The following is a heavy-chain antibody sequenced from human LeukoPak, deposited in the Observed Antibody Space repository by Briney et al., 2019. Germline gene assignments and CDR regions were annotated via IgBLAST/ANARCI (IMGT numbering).Heavy chain of an antibody. V-gene: IGHV4-34*01. D-gene: IGHD3-3*01. CDR3: ARVVTYYDFWSGPIWNWFDP. CDR1: GGSFSGYY. J-gene: IGHJ5*02. CDR2: INHSGST. Sequence: SETLSLTCAVYGGSFSGYYWSWIRQPPGKGLEWIGEINHSGSTNYNPSLKSRVTMSVDTSKNQFSLKLSSVTAADTAVYYCARVVTYYDFWSGPIWNWFDPWGQGTLVTVSS.